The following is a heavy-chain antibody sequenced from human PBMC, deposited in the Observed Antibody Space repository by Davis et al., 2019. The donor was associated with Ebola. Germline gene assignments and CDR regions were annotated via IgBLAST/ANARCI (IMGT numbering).Heavy chain of an antibody. CDR2: ISAYNGDT. CDR1: GYTFKNYA. Sequence: ASVKVSCKASGYTFKNYAISWVRQAPGQGLEWMGWISAYNGDTNYAQKLQGRVTMTTDTSTSTAYMELRSLRPDDTAVYYCARGGYGDYFGSTLYFDYWGQGTLVTVSS. J-gene: IGHJ4*02. V-gene: IGHV1-18*01. CDR3: ARGGYGDYFGSTLYFDY. D-gene: IGHD4-17*01.